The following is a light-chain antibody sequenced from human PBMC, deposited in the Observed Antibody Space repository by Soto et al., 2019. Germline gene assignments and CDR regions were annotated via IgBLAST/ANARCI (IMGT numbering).Light chain of an antibody. CDR1: KNDIGVYDF. Sequence: QSALTQPPSASGSPGQSVTISCTGTKNDIGVYDFVSWYQHHPGKAPRLIIYEVVQRPSGVPDRFSGSKSGNTASLTVSGLQAADEADYFCCSHRGYISFYVFGTGTKLTVL. CDR2: EVV. J-gene: IGLJ1*01. V-gene: IGLV2-8*01. CDR3: CSHRGYISFYV.